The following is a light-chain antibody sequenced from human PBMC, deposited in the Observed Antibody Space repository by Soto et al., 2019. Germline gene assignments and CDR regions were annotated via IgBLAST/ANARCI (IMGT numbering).Light chain of an antibody. CDR1: QGISNY. CDR2: AAS. V-gene: IGKV1-27*01. CDR3: QKYNSAPRT. J-gene: IGKJ1*01. Sequence: DIQMTQSPSSLSASVGDRVTINCRASQGISNYLAWYQQKPGKVPKLLIYAASTLQSGVPSRLSGGGSGTDFTLTISSLQPEDVATYYCQKYNSAPRTFGQGTKVEIK.